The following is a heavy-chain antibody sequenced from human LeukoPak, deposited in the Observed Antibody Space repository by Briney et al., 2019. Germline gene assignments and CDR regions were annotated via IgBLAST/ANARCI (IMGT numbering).Heavy chain of an antibody. CDR1: GGSISSYY. J-gene: IGHJ4*02. V-gene: IGHV4-59*01. Sequence: SETLSLTCTVSGGSISSYYWSWIRQPPGKGLEWIGYTYYSGSTNYNPSLKSRVTISVDTSKNQFSLKLSSVTAADTAVYYCARAGHYYDSSGYAYWGQGTLVTVSS. CDR2: TYYSGST. D-gene: IGHD3-22*01. CDR3: ARAGHYYDSSGYAY.